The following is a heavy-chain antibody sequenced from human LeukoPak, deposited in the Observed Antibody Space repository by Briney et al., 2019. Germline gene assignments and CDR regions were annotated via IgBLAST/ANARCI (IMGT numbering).Heavy chain of an antibody. CDR2: ISSSGSTI. D-gene: IGHD6-19*01. CDR3: ARAAVAFDY. J-gene: IGHJ4*02. Sequence: PGGSLRLSCAASGFTFSSYEMNWVRQAPGKRLEWVSYISSSGSTIYYADSVKGRFTISRDNAKNSLYLQMSSLRAEDTAVYYCARAAVAFDYWGQGTLVTVSS. CDR1: GFTFSSYE. V-gene: IGHV3-48*03.